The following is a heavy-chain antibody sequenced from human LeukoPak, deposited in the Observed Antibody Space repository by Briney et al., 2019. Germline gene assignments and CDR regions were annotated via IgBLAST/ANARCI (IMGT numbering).Heavy chain of an antibody. V-gene: IGHV4-31*03. CDR1: GGSINSGGYY. Sequence: SETLSLTCTVSGGSINSGGYYWNWVRQHSGKGLEWIGYIFYNGGTNYNPSLKSRVTISVDTSKNQFSLKLSSVTAADTAVYYCARDADDSSFDYWGQGTLVTVSS. J-gene: IGHJ4*02. D-gene: IGHD3-22*01. CDR2: IFYNGGT. CDR3: ARDADDSSFDY.